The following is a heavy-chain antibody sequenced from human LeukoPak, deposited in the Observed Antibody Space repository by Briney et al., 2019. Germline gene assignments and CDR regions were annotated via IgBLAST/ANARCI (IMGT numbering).Heavy chain of an antibody. CDR1: GFTFSTYW. D-gene: IGHD6-13*01. J-gene: IGHJ5*02. CDR2: IKPDGSDK. CDR3: VRDEYSSSVVGS. V-gene: IGHV3-7*01. Sequence: PGGSLRLSCAASGFTFSTYWMNWVRQAPGKGLEWVANIKPDGSDKYYVDSVKGRFTVSRDNAKNSLYLQMNSLRAEDTAVYYCVRDEYSSSVVGSWGQGTLVTVSS.